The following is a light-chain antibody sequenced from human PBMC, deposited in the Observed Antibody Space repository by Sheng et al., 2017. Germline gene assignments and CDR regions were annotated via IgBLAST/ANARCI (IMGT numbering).Light chain of an antibody. CDR2: RTS. CDR3: QQYYSAPLT. J-gene: IGKJ1*01. V-gene: IGKV1-NL1*01. Sequence: DIPMTQSPSSLSASVGDRVTIACRAGQDIATFLAWYQQRPGKAPRLLLYRTSTLETGVPSRFTGSGSGTYYTLSITNLQPEDFATYYCQQYYSAPLTFGQGTKVAV. CDR1: QDIATF.